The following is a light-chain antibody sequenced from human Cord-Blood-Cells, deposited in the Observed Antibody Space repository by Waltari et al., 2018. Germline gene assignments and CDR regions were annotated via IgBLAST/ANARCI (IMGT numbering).Light chain of an antibody. CDR2: WAS. Sequence: DIVMTHSPDPLAVSLGDRASINCKSSQSVLYSSNNKNYLAWYQQKPGQPPKLLIYWASTRESGVPDRFSGSGSGTDFTLTISSLQAEDVAVYYCQQYYSTPRTFGQGTKVEIK. V-gene: IGKV4-1*01. J-gene: IGKJ1*01. CDR3: QQYYSTPRT. CDR1: QSVLYSSNNKNY.